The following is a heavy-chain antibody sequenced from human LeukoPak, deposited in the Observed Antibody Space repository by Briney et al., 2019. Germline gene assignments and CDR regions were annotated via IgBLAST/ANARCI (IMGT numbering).Heavy chain of an antibody. CDR2: ISYEESKK. CDR3: AKEWETIVVVAGMDV. CDR1: GFTLSRYG. Sequence: GGSLRLSCAASGFTLSRYGMHWVRQAPGKGLEWVALISYEESKKYCADSVKGRFTISRDNSENTLSLQKHSLRAEDTAVYYCAKEWETIVVVAGMDVWGQGTTVTVSS. J-gene: IGHJ6*02. D-gene: IGHD2-21*01. V-gene: IGHV3-30*18.